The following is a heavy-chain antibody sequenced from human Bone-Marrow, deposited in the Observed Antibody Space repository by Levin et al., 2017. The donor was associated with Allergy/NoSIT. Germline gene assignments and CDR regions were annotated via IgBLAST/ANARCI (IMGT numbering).Heavy chain of an antibody. CDR1: GFTFSSYN. D-gene: IGHD4-17*01. V-gene: IGHV3-21*01. Sequence: GGSLRLSCAASGFTFSSYNMNWVRQAPGKGLEWVSSISSSSTYIYQADSVKGRFTISRDNAKNSLFLQMNSLRAEDTAVYYCATTTVTTPTRVYYFDYWGQGTVVTVSS. CDR3: ATTTVTTPTRVYYFDY. CDR2: ISSSSTYI. J-gene: IGHJ4*02.